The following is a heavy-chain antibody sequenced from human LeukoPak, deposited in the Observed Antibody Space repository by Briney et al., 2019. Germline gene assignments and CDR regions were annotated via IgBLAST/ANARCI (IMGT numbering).Heavy chain of an antibody. J-gene: IGHJ4*02. CDR1: GYTFTKNA. D-gene: IGHD2-21*01. V-gene: IGHV1-3*01. Sequence: ASVKVSCKTSGYTFTKNALHWVRQAPGQRFEWMGWINAGNSHTKYSQNFQGRITITRDSSASTVYMELSSLTSEDTAVYYCARGIWSARTVDYYLDYWGQGTLVTVSS. CDR2: INAGNSHT. CDR3: ARGIWSARTVDYYLDY.